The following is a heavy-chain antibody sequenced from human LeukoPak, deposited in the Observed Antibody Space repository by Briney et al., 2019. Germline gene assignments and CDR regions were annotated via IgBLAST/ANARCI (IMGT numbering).Heavy chain of an antibody. V-gene: IGHV4-59*08. J-gene: IGHJ4*02. D-gene: IGHD6-25*01. CDR3: ARSRGLAGAATVIDY. CDR2: VYKSGIT. CDR1: GGPISNYY. Sequence: PSETLSLTCTVSGGPISNYYWTWIRQSPGQELEWIGYVYKSGITDYNPSLKSRLTISLDTSKNQFSLRLSSMTAADTAVYYCARSRGLAGAATVIDYWGQGTRVIVSS.